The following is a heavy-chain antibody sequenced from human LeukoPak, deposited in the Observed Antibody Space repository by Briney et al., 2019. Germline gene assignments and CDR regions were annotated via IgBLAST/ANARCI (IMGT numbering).Heavy chain of an antibody. V-gene: IGHV3-23*01. CDR1: GFTFSNYA. J-gene: IGHJ4*02. CDR3: AKRLPVVGDRNRAFDH. D-gene: IGHD2-21*02. CDR2: ITSGGST. Sequence: GGSLRLSCAASGFTFSNYAMNWVRQAPGNGLEWVSVITSGGSTYYADSVKGRFTISRDNSKNTLYLQMNSLRAEDTAVYYCAKRLPVVGDRNRAFDHWGQGTLVTVSS.